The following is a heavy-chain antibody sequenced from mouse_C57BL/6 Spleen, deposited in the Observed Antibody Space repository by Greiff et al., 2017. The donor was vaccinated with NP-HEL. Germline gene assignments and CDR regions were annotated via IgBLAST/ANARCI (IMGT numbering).Heavy chain of an antibody. CDR1: GYSITSGYD. CDR3: AREGYETGYFDY. CDR2: ISYSGST. V-gene: IGHV3-1*01. D-gene: IGHD2-3*01. J-gene: IGHJ2*01. Sequence: EVQLQQSGPGMVKPSQSLSLTCTVTGYSITSGYDWHWIRHFPGNKLEWMGYISYSGSTNYNPSLKSRISITHDTSKNHFFLKLNSVTTEDTATYYCAREGYETGYFDYWGQGTTLTVSS.